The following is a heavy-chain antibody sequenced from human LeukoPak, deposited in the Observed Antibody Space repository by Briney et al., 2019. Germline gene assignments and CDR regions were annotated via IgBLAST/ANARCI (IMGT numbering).Heavy chain of an antibody. CDR2: ISGGGGTT. J-gene: IGHJ4*02. CDR3: AQGSQGSSGYYCSEY. V-gene: IGHV3-23*01. D-gene: IGHD3-22*01. CDR1: GFTFSTYG. Sequence: GGSLRLFCAASGFTFSTYGMSWVRQVPGKGLECVSTISGGGGTTYYADSVKGRFTISRDNSKNTLYLQMNSLRAEDTAVYYCAQGSQGSSGYYCSEYWGQGTLVTVSS.